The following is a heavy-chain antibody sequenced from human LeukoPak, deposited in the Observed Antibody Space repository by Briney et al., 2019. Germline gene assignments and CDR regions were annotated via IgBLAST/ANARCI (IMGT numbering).Heavy chain of an antibody. CDR1: GYTFTSYY. CDR3: ARDRYGDGFAHFDY. D-gene: IGHD5-24*01. Sequence: ASGKVSCKASGYTFTSYYMHWVRQAPGQGLEWMGIINPSGVSTSYAQKFQGRVTMTRDTSTSTVYMGLSSLRSEDTAVYYCARDRYGDGFAHFDYWGQGALVTVSS. CDR2: INPSGVST. J-gene: IGHJ4*02. V-gene: IGHV1-46*01.